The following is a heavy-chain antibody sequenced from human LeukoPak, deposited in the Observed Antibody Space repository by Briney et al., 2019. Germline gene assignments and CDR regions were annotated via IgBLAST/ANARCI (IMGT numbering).Heavy chain of an antibody. CDR1: GGSISSYY. J-gene: IGHJ6*02. CDR3: ARGGAHYYYGMDV. Sequence: PSETLSLACTVSGGSISSYYWNWIRHPPGKGLEWIGCIYYSGSTNYNPSLKSRVTISVDTSTNQFSLKLNSVTAADTAVYYCARGGAHYYYGMDVWGQGTTVTVSS. CDR2: IYYSGST. V-gene: IGHV4-59*01.